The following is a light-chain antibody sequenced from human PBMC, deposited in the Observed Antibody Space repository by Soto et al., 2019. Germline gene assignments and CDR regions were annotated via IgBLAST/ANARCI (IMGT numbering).Light chain of an antibody. CDR3: QQYMSYS. CDR2: DAS. Sequence: DMQLTHSPSTLPGTKEDRVTIICRASQSISSWLAWYQQKPGKAPKLLIYDASSLESGVPSRFSGSGSGTEFSLTISSLQPDDFATYYCQQYMSYSFGQGTK. J-gene: IGKJ1*01. CDR1: QSISSW. V-gene: IGKV1-5*02.